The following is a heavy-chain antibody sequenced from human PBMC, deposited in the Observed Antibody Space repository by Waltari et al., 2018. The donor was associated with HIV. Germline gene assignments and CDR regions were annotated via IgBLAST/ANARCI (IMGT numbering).Heavy chain of an antibody. Sequence: QVQLQESGPGLVKPSETLSLTCTVSGCSISSYYWSWIRQPAGKGLEWIGRIYTSESTNYNPSLKSRVTMSVDTSKNQFSLKLSSVTAADTAVYYCARAYLGWSSNWFDPWGQGTLVTVSS. CDR3: ARAYLGWSSNWFDP. J-gene: IGHJ5*02. D-gene: IGHD7-27*01. V-gene: IGHV4-4*07. CDR1: GCSISSYY. CDR2: IYTSEST.